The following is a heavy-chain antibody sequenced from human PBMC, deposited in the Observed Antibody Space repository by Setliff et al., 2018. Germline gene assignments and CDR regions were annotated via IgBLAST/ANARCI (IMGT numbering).Heavy chain of an antibody. CDR1: GFTFSSYE. Sequence: PGGSLRLSCAASGFTFSSYEMNWVRQAPGKGLEWVSYISSSGSTIYYADSVKGRFTISRDNVKNSLFLQMNSLRAEDTAVYYCVRDLHWGFDYWGLGTLVTVSS. CDR2: ISSSGSTI. J-gene: IGHJ4*02. V-gene: IGHV3-48*03. D-gene: IGHD7-27*01. CDR3: VRDLHWGFDY.